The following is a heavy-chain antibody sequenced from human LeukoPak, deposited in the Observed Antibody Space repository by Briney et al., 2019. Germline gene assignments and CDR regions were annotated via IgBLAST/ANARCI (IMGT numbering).Heavy chain of an antibody. CDR1: GASIIAIS. Sequence: SETLSLTFSLSGASIIAISSTAIRQPPGKGLEWIGYIFSSGSTNYNPSLKSRVTISVDTSKNDFSLRVSSVTAAHTAIDYYGTSDEKSSRMDYWGQGTLVIVSS. V-gene: IGHV4-59*01. J-gene: IGHJ4*02. CDR2: IFSSGST. D-gene: IGHD3-3*01. CDR3: GTSDEKSSRMDY.